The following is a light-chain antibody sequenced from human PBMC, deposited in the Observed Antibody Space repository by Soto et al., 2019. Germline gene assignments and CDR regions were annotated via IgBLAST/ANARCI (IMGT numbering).Light chain of an antibody. CDR1: SSDVGGYNY. V-gene: IGLV2-8*01. Sequence: QTALTQPPSASASPGQSVTISCTGTSSDVGGYNYVSWYQQHPGKAPKLMIYEVSKRPSGVPDRFSGSKSGNMASLTVSGLQAEDEADYYCSSYADSDNLVFGGGTKLTVL. CDR2: EVS. CDR3: SSYADSDNLV. J-gene: IGLJ2*01.